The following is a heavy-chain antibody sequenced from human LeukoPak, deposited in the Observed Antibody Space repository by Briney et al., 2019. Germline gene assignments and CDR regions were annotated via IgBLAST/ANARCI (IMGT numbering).Heavy chain of an antibody. J-gene: IGHJ4*02. CDR3: TRGLLWFGELSPPGY. Sequence: VASVKVSCKASGFTFTSSAVQWVRQARGQRLEWIGWIVVGSGNTNYAQKFQERVTITRDMSTSTAYMELSSLRSEDTAVYYCTRGLLWFGELSPPGYWGQGTLVTVSS. CDR1: GFTFTSSA. CDR2: IVVGSGNT. D-gene: IGHD3-10*01. V-gene: IGHV1-58*01.